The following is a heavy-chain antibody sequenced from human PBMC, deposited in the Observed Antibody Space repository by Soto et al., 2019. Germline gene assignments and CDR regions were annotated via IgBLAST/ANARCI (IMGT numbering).Heavy chain of an antibody. V-gene: IGHV3-23*01. CDR1: GFTFSSYA. Sequence: GGSLRLSCAASGFTFSSYAMSWVRQAPGKGLEWVSAISGSGSSTYYADSVKGRFTISRDNSKNTLYLQMNSLRAEDTAVYYRAKGPYGDYQANNGYWGQGTLVTVSS. CDR2: ISGSGSST. J-gene: IGHJ4*02. D-gene: IGHD4-17*01. CDR3: AKGPYGDYQANNGY.